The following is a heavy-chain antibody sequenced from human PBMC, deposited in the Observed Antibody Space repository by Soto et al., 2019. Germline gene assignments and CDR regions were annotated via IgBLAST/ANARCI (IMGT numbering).Heavy chain of an antibody. CDR3: ARDQIAAAATYYYYGMDV. CDR2: IGTAGDT. CDR1: GFTFSSYD. Sequence: PGGSLRPSCAASGFTFSSYDMHWVRQATGKGLEWVSAIGTAGDTYYPGSVKGRFTISRENAKNSLYLQMNSLRAEDTAVYYCARDQIAAAATYYYYGMDVWGQGTTVTVSS. D-gene: IGHD6-13*01. J-gene: IGHJ6*02. V-gene: IGHV3-13*01.